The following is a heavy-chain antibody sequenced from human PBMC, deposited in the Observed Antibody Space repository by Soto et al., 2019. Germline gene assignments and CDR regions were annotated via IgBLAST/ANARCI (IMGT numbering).Heavy chain of an antibody. CDR3: ARDLLHYDFWSGYSAYFYYGMDV. V-gene: IGHV3-48*03. CDR1: GFTFSSYE. Sequence: LRLSCSASGFTFSSYEMNWVRQAPGKGLEWVSYISDSGRTIYYADSVKGRFTVSRDDAQNSVYLQMDSLRAEDTAVYYCARDLLHYDFWSGYSAYFYYGMDVWGPGTTVTVSS. J-gene: IGHJ6*02. D-gene: IGHD3-3*01. CDR2: ISDSGRTI.